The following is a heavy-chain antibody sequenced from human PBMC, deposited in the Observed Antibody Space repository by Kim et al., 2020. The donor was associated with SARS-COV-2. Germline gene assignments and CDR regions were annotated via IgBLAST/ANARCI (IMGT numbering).Heavy chain of an antibody. V-gene: IGHV3-74*01. Sequence: GGSLRLSCAASGFTFSSYWMHWVRQAPGKGLVWVSRINSDGSSTSYADSVKGRFTISRDNAKNTLYLQMNSLRAEDTAVYYCARGRQRWLQPRSFDYWGQGTLVTVSS. J-gene: IGHJ4*02. D-gene: IGHD5-12*01. CDR3: ARGRQRWLQPRSFDY. CDR1: GFTFSSYW. CDR2: INSDGSST.